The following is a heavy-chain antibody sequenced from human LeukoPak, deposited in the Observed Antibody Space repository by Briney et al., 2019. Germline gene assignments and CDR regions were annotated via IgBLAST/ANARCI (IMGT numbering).Heavy chain of an antibody. J-gene: IGHJ5*02. CDR2: INHSGST. D-gene: IGHD3-10*01. CDR3: ARGAIRSGFGELSLWFDP. CDR1: GGSFSGYY. V-gene: IGHV4-34*01. Sequence: SETLSLTCAVYGGSFSGYYWSWTRQPPGKGLEWIGEINHSGSTNYNPSLKSRVTISVDTSKNQFSLKLSSVTAADTAVYYCARGAIRSGFGELSLWFDPWGQGTLVTVSS.